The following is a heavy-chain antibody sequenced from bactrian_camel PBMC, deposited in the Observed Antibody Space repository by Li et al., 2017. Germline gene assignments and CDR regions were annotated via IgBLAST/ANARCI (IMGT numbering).Heavy chain of an antibody. CDR3: AVDRPIRLVAPIITFRKIQNCGDTDDLF. Sequence: DVQLVESGGGSVQAGGSLTLSCAVSGVSFSRACLGWFRQDPGREREGIAWIDTRGRGLKYADSVKGRFAISRDNGENAVRLRMSALSPRDTAVYFCAVDRPIRLVAPIITFRKIQNCGDTDDLFRGQGTQVTVS. V-gene: IGHV3S35*01. D-gene: IGHD7*01. CDR2: IDTRGRGL. J-gene: IGHJ4*01. CDR1: GVSFSRAC.